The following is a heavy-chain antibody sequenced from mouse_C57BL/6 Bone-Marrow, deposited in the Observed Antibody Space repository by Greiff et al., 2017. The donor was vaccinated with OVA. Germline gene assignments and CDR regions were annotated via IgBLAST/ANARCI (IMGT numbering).Heavy chain of an antibody. D-gene: IGHD1-1*01. Sequence: VQLQQSGAELVRPGASVKLSCTASGFNIKDSYMHWVKQRPEQGLEWIGRIDPEDGGTEYVPKFQGKATMTADTSSNTADLQLSSLTSEDTAVYYCTTRGFYGSSYGGFAYWGQGTLVTVSA. V-gene: IGHV14-1*01. CDR1: GFNIKDSY. CDR3: TTRGFYGSSYGGFAY. J-gene: IGHJ3*01. CDR2: IDPEDGGT.